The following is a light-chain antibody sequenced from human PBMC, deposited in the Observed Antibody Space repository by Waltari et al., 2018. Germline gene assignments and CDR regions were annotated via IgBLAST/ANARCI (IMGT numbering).Light chain of an antibody. Sequence: QSVLTQPPSASGTPGQRVTISCSGSSSILRSNTVNWCQRLPGTAPKLLMYNNNQRPSGVPDRFSGSKSDTSASLVISGLQSGDEADYFCATWDDNLKGPVFGGGTKVTVL. CDR1: SSILRSNT. CDR2: NNN. V-gene: IGLV1-44*01. J-gene: IGLJ3*02. CDR3: ATWDDNLKGPV.